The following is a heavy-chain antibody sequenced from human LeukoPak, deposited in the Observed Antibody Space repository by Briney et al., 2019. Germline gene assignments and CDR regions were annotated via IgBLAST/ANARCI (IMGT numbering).Heavy chain of an antibody. CDR2: IYHSGTT. V-gene: IGHV4-59*08. J-gene: IGHJ4*02. D-gene: IGHD3-22*01. Sequence: KPSETLSLTCTVSGGSISSYYWSWIRQPPGEGLEWIGIIYHSGTTYYNASLKSRVTISVDTSKNQFSLKLTSVTAADTAVYYCARAVGYYYDNSGPSKTFDYWGQGTLVTVSS. CDR3: ARAVGYYYDNSGPSKTFDY. CDR1: GGSISSYY.